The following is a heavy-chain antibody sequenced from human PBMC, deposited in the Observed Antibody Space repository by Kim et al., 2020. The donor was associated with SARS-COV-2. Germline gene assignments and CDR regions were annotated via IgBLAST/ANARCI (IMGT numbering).Heavy chain of an antibody. Sequence: SETQSLTCNVSGGSISINTYYWGWIRQPPGKGLEWIGSIYYSGTTYYNPSLRSRVTISVDTSKNQFSLNLSSVTAADTALYYCARYPTSHSIGWYFFDSWGQGTLVTVSS. J-gene: IGHJ4*02. D-gene: IGHD6-19*01. CDR2: IYYSGTT. V-gene: IGHV4-39*01. CDR3: ARYPTSHSIGWYFFDS. CDR1: GGSISINTYY.